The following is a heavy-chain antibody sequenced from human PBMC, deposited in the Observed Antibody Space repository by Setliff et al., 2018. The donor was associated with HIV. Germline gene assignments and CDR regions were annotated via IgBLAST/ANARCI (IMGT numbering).Heavy chain of an antibody. CDR1: GCTLTELS. D-gene: IGHD6-13*01. CDR2: FDPEDGET. Sequence: ASVKVSCKISGCTLTELSIHWVRQAPGKGLEWMANFDPEDGETFYAQKFQGRLTMTEDTSTDTAYMELSSLGSDDTAMYYCATDPGYSSTWYSESFQHWGQGTVVTVSS. J-gene: IGHJ1*01. V-gene: IGHV1-24*01. CDR3: ATDPGYSSTWYSESFQH.